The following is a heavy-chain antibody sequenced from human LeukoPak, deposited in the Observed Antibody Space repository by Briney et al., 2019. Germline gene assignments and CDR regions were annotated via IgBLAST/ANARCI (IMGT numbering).Heavy chain of an antibody. J-gene: IGHJ6*02. Sequence: GGSLRLSCAASGFTFSRYAMHWVRQAPGKGLEWVAVISYDGSNKYYADSVKGRFTISRDNSKNTLYLQMNSLRAEDTAVYYCSTPRSSSSWYAYYYGMDVWGQGTTVTVSS. CDR2: ISYDGSNK. CDR1: GFTFSRYA. V-gene: IGHV3-30*04. D-gene: IGHD6-13*01. CDR3: STPRSSSSWYAYYYGMDV.